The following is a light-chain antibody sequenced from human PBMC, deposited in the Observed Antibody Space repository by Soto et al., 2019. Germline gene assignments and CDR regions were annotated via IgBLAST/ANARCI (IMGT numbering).Light chain of an antibody. CDR2: DAS. CDR1: QTISSW. V-gene: IGKV1-5*01. J-gene: IGKJ1*01. CDR3: QQYNTHSGT. Sequence: QMTQSPSTLSGPVGDRVAITCRASQTISSWLAWYQQKPGKAPKPLIYDASILESGVPARFSGSGSGTEFILTISSLQPDDVGTYYCQQYNTHSGTFGQGTKVDIK.